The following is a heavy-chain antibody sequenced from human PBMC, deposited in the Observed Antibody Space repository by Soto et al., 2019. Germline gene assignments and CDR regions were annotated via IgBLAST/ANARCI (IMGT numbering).Heavy chain of an antibody. CDR2: INHSGST. CDR1: GGSFSGYY. J-gene: IGHJ5*02. Sequence: SDTLSLTCAVYGGSFSGYYWSWIRQPPGKGLEWIGEINHSGSTNYNPSLKSRVTISVDTSKNQFSLKLSSVTAADTAVYYCARESDYYDSSGYYDWFDPWGQGTLVTVSS. V-gene: IGHV4-34*01. D-gene: IGHD3-22*01. CDR3: ARESDYYDSSGYYDWFDP.